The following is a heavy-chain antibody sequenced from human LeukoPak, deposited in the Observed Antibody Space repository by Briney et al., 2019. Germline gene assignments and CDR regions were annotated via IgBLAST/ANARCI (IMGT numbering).Heavy chain of an antibody. D-gene: IGHD6-19*01. J-gene: IGHJ4*02. CDR2: IYPGDSDT. Sequence: HGESLQISRKGSGYRLNSYWLGWVRPVPGKGLEWMGIIYPGDSDTRYSPSFQGQVTISADKSISTAYLQWSSLKASDTAMYYCARLSSSGPSNGYWGQGTLVTVSS. CDR1: GYRLNSYW. CDR3: ARLSSSGPSNGY. V-gene: IGHV5-51*01.